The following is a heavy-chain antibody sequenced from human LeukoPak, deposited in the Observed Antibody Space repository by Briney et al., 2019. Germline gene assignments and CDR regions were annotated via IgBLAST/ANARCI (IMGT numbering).Heavy chain of an antibody. D-gene: IGHD3-3*01. Sequence: PSETLSLTCTVSGGSFSSTNYFWGWIRQPPGKGLEWIGTIYFGGSGGTYYNPSLRSRVTISVDTSKNQFSLKLSSVTAADTAVNYCARGKGGFWSGYSPFNWFDPWGQGTLVTVSS. V-gene: IGHV4-39*07. CDR3: ARGKGGFWSGYSPFNWFDP. CDR1: GGSFSSTNYF. CDR2: IYFGGSGGT. J-gene: IGHJ5*02.